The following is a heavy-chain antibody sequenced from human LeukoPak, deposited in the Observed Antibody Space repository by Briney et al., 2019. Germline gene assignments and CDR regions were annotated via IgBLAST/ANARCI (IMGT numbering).Heavy chain of an antibody. Sequence: PETLSITCTVSSGSISNYYWSWIRQSAGKGLEWIGRISSSGSTNYNPSLKSRVTMSVDTSKNQFSLKLSSVTAADTAVYYCARGGGPDYWGQGTLVTVSS. D-gene: IGHD3-16*01. CDR2: ISSSGST. V-gene: IGHV4-4*07. CDR1: SGSISNYY. J-gene: IGHJ4*02. CDR3: ARGGGPDY.